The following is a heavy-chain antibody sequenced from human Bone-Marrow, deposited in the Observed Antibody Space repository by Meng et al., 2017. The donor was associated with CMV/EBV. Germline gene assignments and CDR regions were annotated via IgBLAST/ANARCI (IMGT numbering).Heavy chain of an antibody. D-gene: IGHD3-16*01. J-gene: IGHJ6*02. V-gene: IGHV1-2*02. CDR2: INPNSGGT. Sequence: ASVKVSCKTSGYTFTGYHIYWVRQAPGQGLEWMGWINPNSGGTNYAQKFQGRVTMTRDTSISTAYMELSRLRSDDTAVYYCARERSGLYGMDVWGQGTTVTVSS. CDR3: ARERSGLYGMDV. CDR1: GYTFTGYH.